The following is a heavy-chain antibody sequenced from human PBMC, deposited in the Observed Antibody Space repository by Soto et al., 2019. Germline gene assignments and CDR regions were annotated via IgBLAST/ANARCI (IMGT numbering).Heavy chain of an antibody. D-gene: IGHD2-2*01. CDR3: ARQREEHCSSTSCPTMADL. CDR2: YYYSGST. Sequence: SETLSLTYTVSGGSISSNSYYWGWIRPPPGKGLEWIGSYYYSGSTYHNPSLKSRVTISVDTSKNQFSLKLSYVTAADTAVYYCARQREEHCSSTSCPTMADLWGRGTLVTVSS. J-gene: IGHJ2*01. V-gene: IGHV4-39*01. CDR1: GGSISSNSYY.